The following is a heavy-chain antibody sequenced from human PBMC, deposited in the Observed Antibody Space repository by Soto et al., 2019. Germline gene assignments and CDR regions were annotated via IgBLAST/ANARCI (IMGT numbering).Heavy chain of an antibody. V-gene: IGHV3-15*01. D-gene: IGHD3-10*01. CDR1: GFTFSNAW. Sequence: EVQLVESGGGLVKPGGSLRLSCAASGFTFSNAWMSWVRQAPGKGLEWVGRIKSKTDGGTTDYAAPVKGRFTISRDDSKNTLYLQMNSLKTEDTAVYYCTTDRGRRAYYYGSGTLDYWGQGTLVTVSS. CDR3: TTDRGRRAYYYGSGTLDY. CDR2: IKSKTDGGTT. J-gene: IGHJ4*02.